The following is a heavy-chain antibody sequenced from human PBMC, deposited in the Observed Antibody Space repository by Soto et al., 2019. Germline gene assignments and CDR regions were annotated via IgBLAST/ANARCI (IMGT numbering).Heavy chain of an antibody. Sequence: HPGGSLRLSCAASGFTFSSYWMSWVRQAPGKGLEWVANIKQDGSEKYYVDSVKGRFTISRDNAKNSLYLQMNSLRAEDTAVYYCARPYYYDSSGYLIDAFDIWGQGTMVTVSS. D-gene: IGHD3-22*01. V-gene: IGHV3-7*03. CDR1: GFTFSSYW. CDR2: IKQDGSEK. CDR3: ARPYYYDSSGYLIDAFDI. J-gene: IGHJ3*02.